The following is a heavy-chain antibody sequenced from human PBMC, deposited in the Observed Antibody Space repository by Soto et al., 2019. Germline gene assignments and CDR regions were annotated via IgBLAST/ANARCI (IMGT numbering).Heavy chain of an antibody. V-gene: IGHV1-69*02. CDR2: IIPMLRMA. D-gene: IGHD3-10*01. Sequence: QVQLVQSGAEVKKPGSSVKVSCTASGGTFSSYTISWVRQVPGQGLEWMGRIIPMLRMANFAQNFQGRVTMTADVSTSTACMELSSLRSEDTAVYYCATNYGSGSTHFNYWGQGTLVTVSS. CDR3: ATNYGSGSTHFNY. J-gene: IGHJ4*02. CDR1: GGTFSSYT.